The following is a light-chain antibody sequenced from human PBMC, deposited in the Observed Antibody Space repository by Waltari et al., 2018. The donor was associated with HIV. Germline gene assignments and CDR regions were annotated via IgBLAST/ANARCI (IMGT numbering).Light chain of an antibody. CDR2: EVT. CDR1: SSDIGFYNR. J-gene: IGLJ3*02. V-gene: IGLV2-18*02. Sequence: QSTLTQPPSVSGSLGQSVTIACTGTSSDIGFYNRVSWYQQPPGTAPKLIIYEVTNRPAGVAVRFSGSKSGNTASLTISGLQAEDEADYYCSSYTTSSTWVFGGGIQLTVL. CDR3: SSYTTSSTWV.